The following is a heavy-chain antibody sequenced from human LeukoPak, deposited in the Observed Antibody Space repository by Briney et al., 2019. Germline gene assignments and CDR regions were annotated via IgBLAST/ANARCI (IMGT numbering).Heavy chain of an antibody. CDR1: GFTVRSSY. D-gene: IGHD1-14*01. J-gene: IGHJ4*02. CDR2: IYSGGST. Sequence: GGSLRLSCAASGFTVRSSYMSWVRQAPGKGLEWVSVIYSGGSTYYADSVKGRFSISRDNSKNTVYLQMNSLRAEDTAVYYCARDPLTGGLDYWGQGTLVTVSS. V-gene: IGHV3-66*01. CDR3: ARDPLTGGLDY.